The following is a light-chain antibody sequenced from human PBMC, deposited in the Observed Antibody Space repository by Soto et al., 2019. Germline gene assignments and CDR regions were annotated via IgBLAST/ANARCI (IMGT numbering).Light chain of an antibody. Sequence: QSVLTQPRSVSGSPGQSVTISCTGTSGDVGGYNYVSWYQQHPGNAPKLMIYDVSKRPSGVPDRFSGSKSGNTASLTISGLQAEDEADYYCCSFAGTDTFVVFGGGTPLTVL. CDR3: CSFAGTDTFVV. CDR2: DVS. J-gene: IGLJ2*01. V-gene: IGLV2-11*01. CDR1: SGDVGGYNY.